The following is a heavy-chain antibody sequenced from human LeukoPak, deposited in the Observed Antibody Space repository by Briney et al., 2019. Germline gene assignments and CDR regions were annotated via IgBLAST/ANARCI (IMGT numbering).Heavy chain of an antibody. V-gene: IGHV4-39*07. CDR3: ARDISISWFYS. CDR2: IYHTGST. Sequence: TSETLSLTCTVSGASISSDSNYWAWVRQPPGKGLQWIGSIYHTGSTFYNPSLMSRVSISIDSSKNQFSLKLSSVTVADTALYYCARDISISWFYSWGQGTLVSVFS. J-gene: IGHJ5*01. D-gene: IGHD3-3*02. CDR1: GASISSDSNY.